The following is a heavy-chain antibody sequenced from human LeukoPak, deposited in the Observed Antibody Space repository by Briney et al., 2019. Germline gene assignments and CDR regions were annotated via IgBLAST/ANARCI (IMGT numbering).Heavy chain of an antibody. CDR1: GFTFTNAW. D-gene: IGHD5-18*01. V-gene: IGHV3-23*01. CDR3: AKDSRYGYRWDYDY. Sequence: PGGSLRLSCAASGFTFTNAWMSWVRQAPGKGLEWVSTISGSGVTTYYADSVKGRFTISGDNSQNTLFLQMNSLRAEDTAVYYCAKDSRYGYRWDYDYWGQGTLVTVSS. J-gene: IGHJ4*02. CDR2: ISGSGVTT.